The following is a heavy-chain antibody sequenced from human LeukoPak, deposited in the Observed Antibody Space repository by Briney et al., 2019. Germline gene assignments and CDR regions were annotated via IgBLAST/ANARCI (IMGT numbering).Heavy chain of an antibody. J-gene: IGHJ1*01. D-gene: IGHD3-22*01. CDR2: ISGSGGST. V-gene: IGHV3-23*01. CDR1: GFTFSSYA. CDR3: AKAFGDSSGYYHFQR. Sequence: GGSLRLSCAASGFTFSSYAMSWVRQVPGKGLEWVSAISGSGGSTYYADSVKGRFTISRDNSKNTLYLQMNSLRAEDTAVYYCAKAFGDSSGYYHFQRWGQGTLVTVSS.